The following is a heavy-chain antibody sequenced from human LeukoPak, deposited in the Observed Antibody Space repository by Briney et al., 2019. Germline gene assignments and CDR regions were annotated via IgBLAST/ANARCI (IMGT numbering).Heavy chain of an antibody. J-gene: IGHJ4*02. CDR3: ARGYDFWSGYYGGFDY. Sequence: GGSLRLSCAASGFTFSSYGMPWVRQAPGKGLEWVAVIWYDGSNKYYADFVKGRFTISRDNSKNTLYLQMNSLRAEDTAVYYCARGYDFWSGYYGGFDYWGQGTLVTVSS. CDR2: IWYDGSNK. V-gene: IGHV3-33*01. D-gene: IGHD3-3*01. CDR1: GFTFSSYG.